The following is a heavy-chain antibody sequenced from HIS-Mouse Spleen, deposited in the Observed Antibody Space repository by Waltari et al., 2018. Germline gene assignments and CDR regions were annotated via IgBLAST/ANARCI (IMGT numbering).Heavy chain of an antibody. CDR2: IYYSWST. Sequence: QLQLQESGPGLVKPSETLSLTCTVSGGSISSSSYYWGWIRQPPGKGLEWIGSIYYSWSTYYNPSLKSRVTISVDTYKNQFSLQLSSVTAADTAVYYCAREIPYSSSWYDWYFDLWGRGTLVTVSS. CDR3: AREIPYSSSWYDWYFDL. CDR1: GGSISSSSYY. J-gene: IGHJ2*01. D-gene: IGHD6-13*01. V-gene: IGHV4-39*07.